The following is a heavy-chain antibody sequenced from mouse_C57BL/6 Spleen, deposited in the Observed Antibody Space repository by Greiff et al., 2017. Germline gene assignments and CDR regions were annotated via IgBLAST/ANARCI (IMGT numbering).Heavy chain of an antibody. J-gene: IGHJ1*03. V-gene: IGHV1-55*01. CDR1: GYTFTSYW. CDR3: ARGGDYYGSPGYFDG. Sequence: QVQLQQPGAELVKPGASVKMSCKASGYTFTSYWITWVKQRPGQGLEWIGDIYPGSGSTNYNEKFKSKATLTVDTSSSTAYMQRSSLTSEDSAVYYCARGGDYYGSPGYFDGWGTGTTVTVSS. CDR2: IYPGSGST. D-gene: IGHD1-1*01.